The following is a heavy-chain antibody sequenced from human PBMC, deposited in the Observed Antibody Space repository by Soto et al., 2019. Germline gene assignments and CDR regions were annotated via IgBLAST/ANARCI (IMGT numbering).Heavy chain of an antibody. CDR2: IIPIFGTA. V-gene: IGHV1-69*13. CDR3: ARAAGSGSYLYYYYGMDV. J-gene: IGHJ6*02. CDR1: GGTFSSYA. Sequence: ASVKVSCKASGGTFSSYAISWVRQAPGQGXEWMGGIIPIFGTANYAQKFQGRVTITADESTSTAYMELSSLRSEDTAVYYCARAAGSGSYLYYYYGMDVWGQGTTVTVSS. D-gene: IGHD3-10*01.